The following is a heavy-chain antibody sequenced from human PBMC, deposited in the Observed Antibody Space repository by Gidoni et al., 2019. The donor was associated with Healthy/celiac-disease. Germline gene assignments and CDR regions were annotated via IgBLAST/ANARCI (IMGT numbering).Heavy chain of an antibody. Sequence: QVQLQESGPGLVKPSETLSLTCTVSGGSISSYYWSWIRQPPGKGLEWIGYIYYSGSTNYNPSLKSRVTISVDTSKNQFSLKLSSVTAADTAVYYCARGGITMVRGVSTWGQGTLVTVSS. CDR3: ARGGITMVRGVST. CDR2: IYYSGST. CDR1: GGSISSYY. D-gene: IGHD3-10*01. J-gene: IGHJ5*02. V-gene: IGHV4-59*01.